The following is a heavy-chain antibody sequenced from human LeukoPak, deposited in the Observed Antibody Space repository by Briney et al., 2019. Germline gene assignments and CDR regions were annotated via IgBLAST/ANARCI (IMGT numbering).Heavy chain of an antibody. V-gene: IGHV4-34*01. CDR2: INHSGST. CDR3: ARAIGPGYYFDY. J-gene: IGHJ4*02. CDR1: GGSFSGYY. Sequence: SETPSLTCAVYGGSFSGYYWSWIRQPPGKGLEWIGEINHSGSTNYNPSLKSRVTISVDTSKNQFSLKLSSVTAADTAVYYCARAIGPGYYFDYWGQGTLVTVSS. D-gene: IGHD1-26*01.